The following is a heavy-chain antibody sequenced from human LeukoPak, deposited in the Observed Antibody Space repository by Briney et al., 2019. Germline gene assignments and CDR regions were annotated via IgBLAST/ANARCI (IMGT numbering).Heavy chain of an antibody. CDR2: ISYDGSNK. Sequence: SGGSLRLSCAASGFTFSSYTMHWVRQAPGKGLEWVAVISYDGSNKYYADSVKGRFTISRDNSKNTLYLQMNSLRAEDTAVYYCARDPFDYWGQGTLVTVSS. CDR1: GFTFSSYT. J-gene: IGHJ4*02. CDR3: ARDPFDY. V-gene: IGHV3-30-3*01.